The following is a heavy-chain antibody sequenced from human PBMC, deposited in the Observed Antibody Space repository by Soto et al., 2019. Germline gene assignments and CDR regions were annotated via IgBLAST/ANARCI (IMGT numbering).Heavy chain of an antibody. V-gene: IGHV4-30-4*01. CDR2: IHSTGST. J-gene: IGHJ4*02. CDR1: GDSISTSDHY. CDR3: ARRADCGSGCYSVYFDS. D-gene: IGHD2-21*02. Sequence: VQLQESGPGMVRPSQTLSLSCSVSGDSISTSDHYWSWIRQAPGKVLEWIGYIHSTGSTSYSPSLKDRVFMSVDMTNNQIALNLRSVTAADTALYYCARRADCGSGCYSVYFDSWGQGTLVSVSA.